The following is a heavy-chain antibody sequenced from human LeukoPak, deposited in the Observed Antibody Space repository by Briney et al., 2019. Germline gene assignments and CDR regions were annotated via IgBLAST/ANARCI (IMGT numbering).Heavy chain of an antibody. CDR1: GGSISSGGYY. CDR3: GAGDFWSGPNDY. CDR2: IYHSGST. D-gene: IGHD3-3*01. Sequence: KPSETLSLTCTVSGGSISSGGYYWSWIRQPPGKGLEWIGYIYHSGSTYYNPSLKSRVTISVDRSKNQFSLKLSSVTAADTAVYYCGAGDFWSGPNDYWGQGTLVTVSS. V-gene: IGHV4-30-2*01. J-gene: IGHJ4*02.